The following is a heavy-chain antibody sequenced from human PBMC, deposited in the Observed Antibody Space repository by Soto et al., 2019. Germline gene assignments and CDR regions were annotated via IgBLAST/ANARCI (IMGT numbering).Heavy chain of an antibody. CDR3: AKGTAVTTGDMAY. CDR1: GFTFSSFA. J-gene: IGHJ4*02. D-gene: IGHD4-17*01. V-gene: IGHV3-23*01. CDR2: LTGSGDST. Sequence: EVPLLESGGGLVQPGGSLRLSCAASGFTFSSFAMTWVRQAPGKGLEWVSSLTGSGDSTYYEDSVKGRFTISRDNSKNTLYLQMNSQRPDDPALYYCAKGTAVTTGDMAYWGQGTLVTVSS.